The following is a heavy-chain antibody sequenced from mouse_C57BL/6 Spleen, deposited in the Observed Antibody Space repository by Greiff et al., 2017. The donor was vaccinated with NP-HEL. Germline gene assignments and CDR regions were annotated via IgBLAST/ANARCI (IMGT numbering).Heavy chain of an antibody. V-gene: IGHV1-80*01. CDR2: IYPGDGDT. CDR1: GYAFSSYW. Sequence: QVQLQQSGAELVKPGASVKISCKASGYAFSSYWMNWVKQRPGKGLEWIGQIYPGDGDTNYNGKFKGKATLTADKSSSTAYMQLSSLTSEDSAVYFCARQYYGSSCFDYWGQGTTLTVSS. D-gene: IGHD1-1*01. J-gene: IGHJ2*01. CDR3: ARQYYGSSCFDY.